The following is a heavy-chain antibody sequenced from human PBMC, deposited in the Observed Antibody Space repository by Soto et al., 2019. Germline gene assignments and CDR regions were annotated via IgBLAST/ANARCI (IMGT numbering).Heavy chain of an antibody. CDR2: ITPILGTA. J-gene: IGHJ4*02. Sequence: QVQLVQSGAEVKKPGSSVKVSCKASGGTFSSSTISWVRQAPGQGLEWMGRITPILGTANYAQKFQGRVTXTXDXXTSIAYMEVRSLRSEDTAVYYCARDPYGVVAPAMVWGQGSLVTVSS. V-gene: IGHV1-69*08. CDR3: ARDPYGVVAPAMV. CDR1: GGTFSSST. D-gene: IGHD2-21*02.